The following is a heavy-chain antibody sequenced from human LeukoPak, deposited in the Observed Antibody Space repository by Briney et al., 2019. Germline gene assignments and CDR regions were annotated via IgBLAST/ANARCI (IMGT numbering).Heavy chain of an antibody. CDR1: GGTFSSYA. D-gene: IGHD3-10*01. CDR3: ARGDSGNYFDY. Sequence: GASVTVSCKASGGTFSSYAISWVRQAPGQGLEWMGGIIPIFGTANYAQKFQGRVTITADESTSTAYMELSSLRSEDTAVYYCARGDSGNYFDYWGQGTLVTVSS. V-gene: IGHV1-69*01. J-gene: IGHJ4*02. CDR2: IIPIFGTA.